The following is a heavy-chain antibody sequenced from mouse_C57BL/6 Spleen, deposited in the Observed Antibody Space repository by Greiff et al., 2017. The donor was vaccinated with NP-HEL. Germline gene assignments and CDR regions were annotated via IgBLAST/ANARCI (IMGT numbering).Heavy chain of an antibody. CDR1: GYTFTSYW. Sequence: QVQLQQPGAELVKPGASVKLSCKASGYTFTSYWMQWVKQRPGQGLEWIGEIDPSDSYTNYNQKFKGKATLTVDTSSSTAYMQLSSLTSEDSAVYYCARSDYGNYFDYWGQGTTLTVSS. D-gene: IGHD2-1*01. J-gene: IGHJ2*01. CDR2: IDPSDSYT. V-gene: IGHV1-50*01. CDR3: ARSDYGNYFDY.